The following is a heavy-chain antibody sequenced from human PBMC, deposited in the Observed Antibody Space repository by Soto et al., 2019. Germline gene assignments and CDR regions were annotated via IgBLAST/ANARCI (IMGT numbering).Heavy chain of an antibody. CDR1: GFSLSTTGVG. D-gene: IGHD4-17*01. V-gene: IGHV2-5*02. J-gene: IGHJ4*02. CDR2: IYWDDDK. Sequence: QITLKESGPTLVKPTQTLTLTCTFSGFSLSTTGVGVGWIRQPPGKALDWLALIYWDDDKRYSPSLKSRLTINKDTSKNPVVLTMTNMDPIDTATYSCVHSTAVTTGGDYWGQGTLVAVSS. CDR3: VHSTAVTTGGDY.